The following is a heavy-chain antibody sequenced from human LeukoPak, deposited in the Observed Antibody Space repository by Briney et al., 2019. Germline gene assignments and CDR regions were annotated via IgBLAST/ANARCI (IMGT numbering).Heavy chain of an antibody. CDR2: IYTSGST. Sequence: SETLSLTCTVSGGSISSYYWSWIRQPPGKGLEWIGCIYTSGSTNYNPSLKSRVTMSVDTSKNQFSLKLSSVTAADTAVYYCARVGAYDFWSGYTGPLDYWGQGTLVTVSS. J-gene: IGHJ4*02. V-gene: IGHV4-4*07. CDR3: ARVGAYDFWSGYTGPLDY. CDR1: GGSISSYY. D-gene: IGHD3-3*01.